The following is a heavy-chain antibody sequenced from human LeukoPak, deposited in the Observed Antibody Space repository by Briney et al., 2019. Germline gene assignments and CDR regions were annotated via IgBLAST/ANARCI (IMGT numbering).Heavy chain of an antibody. D-gene: IGHD3-22*01. CDR3: ARARNDYDSNGFSLLDY. Sequence: GTSLRLSCAASGISSSSHGMHWVRQAPGKGLEWVAVIWYDGSNIYYADSVKGRFTISRDNSKNTLYLQMNSLRAEDTALYYCARARNDYDSNGFSLLDYWGQGTLVTVSS. CDR1: GISSSSHG. V-gene: IGHV3-33*01. CDR2: IWYDGSNI. J-gene: IGHJ4*02.